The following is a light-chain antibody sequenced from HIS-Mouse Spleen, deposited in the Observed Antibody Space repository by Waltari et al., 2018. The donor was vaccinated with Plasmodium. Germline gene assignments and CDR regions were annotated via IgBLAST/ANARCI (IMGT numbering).Light chain of an antibody. Sequence: DIQMTKPPSSMSASLADRVTITCRASQSISSYLNWYQQKPGKAPKLLIYAASSLQSGVPSRFSGSGSGTDFTLTISSLQPEYFATYYCQQSYSTWTFGQGTKVEIK. CDR2: AAS. V-gene: IGKV1-39*01. J-gene: IGKJ1*01. CDR3: QQSYSTWT. CDR1: QSISSY.